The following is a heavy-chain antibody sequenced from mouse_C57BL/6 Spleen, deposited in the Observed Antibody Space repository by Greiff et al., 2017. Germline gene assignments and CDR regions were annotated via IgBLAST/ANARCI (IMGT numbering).Heavy chain of an antibody. J-gene: IGHJ3*01. CDR3: ARPREAWFAY. CDR2: IHPNSGST. Sequence: QVQLQQPGAELVKPGASVKLSCKASGYTFTSYWMHWVKQRPGQGLEWIGMIHPNSGSTNYNEKFKSKATLTVDKSSSTAYMQLSRLTSEDSAVYYCARPREAWFAYWGQGTLVTVSA. CDR1: GYTFTSYW. V-gene: IGHV1-64*01.